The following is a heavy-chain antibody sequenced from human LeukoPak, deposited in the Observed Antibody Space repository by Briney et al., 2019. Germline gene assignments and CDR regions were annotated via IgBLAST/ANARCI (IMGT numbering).Heavy chain of an antibody. D-gene: IGHD1-7*01. CDR1: GDSVTSGGSY. Sequence: PSETLSLTCAVSGDSVTSGGSYWSWIRQPPGKGLEWIGYISFNGNTDYNPSLDSRVTISVDTSKNQFSLKLSSVTAADTAVYYCARDNWNYGSSMDVWGQGTTVTVSS. CDR3: ARDNWNYGSSMDV. J-gene: IGHJ6*02. CDR2: ISFNGNT. V-gene: IGHV4-61*08.